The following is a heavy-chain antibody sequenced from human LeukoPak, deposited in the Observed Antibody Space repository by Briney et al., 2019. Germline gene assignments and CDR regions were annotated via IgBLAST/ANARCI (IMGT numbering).Heavy chain of an antibody. Sequence: GGSLRLSCAASGFTVSSNYMSWVRQAPGKGLEWVSVIYSGGSTYYADSVKGRFTISRDNSKNTLYLQMNSLRAEDTAVYYCARVPYGDYQAVVDYWGQGTLVTVSS. D-gene: IGHD4-17*01. CDR1: GFTVSSNY. CDR2: IYSGGST. J-gene: IGHJ4*02. CDR3: ARVPYGDYQAVVDY. V-gene: IGHV3-53*01.